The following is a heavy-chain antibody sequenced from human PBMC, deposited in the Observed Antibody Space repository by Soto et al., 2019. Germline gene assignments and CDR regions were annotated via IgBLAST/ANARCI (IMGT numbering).Heavy chain of an antibody. J-gene: IGHJ4*02. D-gene: IGHD2-21*01. CDR1: GFSFSAYA. Sequence: DVQLLESGGGLAQPGESLRLSCVASGFSFSAYAMSWVRQSPGKGFEWVSTISGSGRITNYADSVKGRFTTSKDTSTNTLDLHMNSLIADDTAVYYCVKERIELWLIDYWGQGTRVTVSS. V-gene: IGHV3-23*01. CDR3: VKERIELWLIDY. CDR2: ISGSGRIT.